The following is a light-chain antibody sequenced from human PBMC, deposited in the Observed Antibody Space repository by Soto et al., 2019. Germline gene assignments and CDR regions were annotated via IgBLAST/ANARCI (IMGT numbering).Light chain of an antibody. CDR3: QQYNNWPRT. Sequence: EIVMTQSPATLSVSPCERASLSCRASQRVNINLAWYQQKPGQAPRLLIYGASTRATGIPARFSGSGSGTEFTLTISSLQSEDFGVYYCQQYNNWPRTFGQGTKVDIK. CDR1: QRVNIN. CDR2: GAS. V-gene: IGKV3-15*01. J-gene: IGKJ1*01.